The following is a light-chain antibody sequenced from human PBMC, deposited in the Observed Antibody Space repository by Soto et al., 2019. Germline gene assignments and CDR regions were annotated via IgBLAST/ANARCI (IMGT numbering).Light chain of an antibody. Sequence: QSVLTQSPSVSVAPGQTVTISCSGSSPNIGHNYVSWYQQLPGTAPKLLIYDNNKRPSGIPDRFSGSQSGTSATLGITGLQTGDEADYYCGTWDSSLSAVFGGGTKVTVL. CDR3: GTWDSSLSAV. CDR2: DNN. CDR1: SPNIGHNY. J-gene: IGLJ2*01. V-gene: IGLV1-51*01.